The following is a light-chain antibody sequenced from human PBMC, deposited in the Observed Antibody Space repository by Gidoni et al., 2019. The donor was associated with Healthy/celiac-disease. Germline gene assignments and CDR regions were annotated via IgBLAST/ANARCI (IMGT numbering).Light chain of an antibody. J-gene: IGLJ2*01. CDR3: QSYDSSLSHVV. CDR2: GNS. Sequence: QSVLTQPPSVSGAPGQRVTISCTGSSSNIGAGYDVHWYPQLPGTAPKLLIYGNSNRPSGVPDRFSGSKSGTSASLAITGLQAEDEADYYCQSYDSSLSHVVFGGGTKLTVL. V-gene: IGLV1-40*01. CDR1: SSNIGAGYD.